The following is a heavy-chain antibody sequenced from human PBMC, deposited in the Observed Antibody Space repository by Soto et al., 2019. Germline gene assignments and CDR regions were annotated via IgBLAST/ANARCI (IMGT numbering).Heavy chain of an antibody. V-gene: IGHV3-23*01. Sequence: EVQLLESGGGLVQPGGSLRLSCAASGFTFSSYAMSWVRQAPGKGLEWVAAISGSGGSTYYADSVKGRFTISRDNSKNTLYLQKKSRRGEDTAVDYCAKGGPMGDGAGGHFDYWGQGTLVTVSS. CDR3: AKGGPMGDGAGGHFDY. CDR2: ISGSGGST. D-gene: IGHD2-21*01. J-gene: IGHJ4*02. CDR1: GFTFSSYA.